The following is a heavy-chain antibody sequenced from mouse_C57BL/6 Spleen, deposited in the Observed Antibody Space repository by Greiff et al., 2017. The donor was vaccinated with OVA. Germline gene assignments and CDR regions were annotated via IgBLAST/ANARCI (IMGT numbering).Heavy chain of an antibody. CDR2: IDPSDSYT. CDR3: ARSSMGSPGARDY. J-gene: IGHJ4*01. CDR1: GYTFTSYW. V-gene: IGHV1-69*01. D-gene: IGHD2-3*01. Sequence: QVQLQQPGAELVMPGASVKLSCKASGYTFTSYWMHWVKQRPGQGLEWIGEIDPSDSYTNYNQKFKGKSTLTVDKSSSTAYMQLSSLTSEDSAVYYCARSSMGSPGARDYWGQGTSVTVSS.